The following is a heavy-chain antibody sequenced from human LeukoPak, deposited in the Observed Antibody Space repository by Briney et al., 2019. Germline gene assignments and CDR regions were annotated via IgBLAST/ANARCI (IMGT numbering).Heavy chain of an antibody. D-gene: IGHD1-26*01. V-gene: IGHV3-48*03. CDR1: GFTFSSYE. J-gene: IGHJ3*02. CDR3: ARDRGGSYSSFAFDI. Sequence: GGSLRLSCAASGFTFSSYEMNWVRQSPGKGLECISYISSDDRTIYYADSVKGRFTISRDNSKNTLYLQMNSLRAEDTAVYCCARDRGGSYSSFAFDIWGQGTMVTASS. CDR2: ISSDDRTI.